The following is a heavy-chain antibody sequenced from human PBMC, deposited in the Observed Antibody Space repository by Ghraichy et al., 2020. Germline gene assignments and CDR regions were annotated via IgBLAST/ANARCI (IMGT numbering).Heavy chain of an antibody. CDR3: VRSIWNYQFGPTWSDS. CDR2: IYYAGST. J-gene: IGHJ5*01. D-gene: IGHD1-7*01. V-gene: IGHV4-39*01. CDR1: GGSIRHSYYY. Sequence: SETLSLTCSVSGGSIRHSYYYWGWIRQPPGKGLEWIGSIYYAGSTYYNPTLKSRVSVDVDTSNRRFSLELRSVTASDTAIYYCVRSIWNYQFGPTWSDSWGRVTLVTVSS.